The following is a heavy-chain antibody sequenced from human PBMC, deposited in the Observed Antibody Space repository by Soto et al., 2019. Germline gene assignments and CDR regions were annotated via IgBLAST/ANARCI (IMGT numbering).Heavy chain of an antibody. CDR1: GFTFSSYA. CDR2: ISYDGSNK. J-gene: IGHJ4*02. D-gene: IGHD3-10*01. CDR3: ARERITMVRGYFDY. V-gene: IGHV3-30-3*01. Sequence: QVQLEESGGGVVQPGRSLRLSCAASGFTFSSYAMHWVRQAPGKGLEWVAVISYDGSNKYYADSVKGRFTISRDNSKNTLYLQMNSLRAEDTAVYYCARERITMVRGYFDYWGQGTLVTVSS.